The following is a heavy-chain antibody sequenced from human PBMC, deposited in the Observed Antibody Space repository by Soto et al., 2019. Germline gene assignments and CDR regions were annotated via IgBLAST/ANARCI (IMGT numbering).Heavy chain of an antibody. J-gene: IGHJ6*03. CDR3: ATDLPAARDYYYYYMDV. V-gene: IGHV3-7*01. CDR1: GFTFSSYW. Sequence: PGGSLRLSCAASGFTFSSYWMSWVRQAPGKGLEWVANIKQDGSEKYYVDSVKGRFTISRDNAKNSLYLQMNSLRAEDTAVYYCATDLPAARDYYYYYMDVWAKGPRSPSP. D-gene: IGHD2-2*01. CDR2: IKQDGSEK.